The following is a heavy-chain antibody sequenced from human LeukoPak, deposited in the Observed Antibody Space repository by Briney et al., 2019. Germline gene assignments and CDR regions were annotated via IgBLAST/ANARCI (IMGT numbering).Heavy chain of an antibody. D-gene: IGHD2-15*01. J-gene: IGHJ6*02. CDR1: RFVFPSSG. CDR2: LRYDGTDT. Sequence: GGSLRLSCAASRFVFPSSGMHWVRQAPGKGLEWVAYLRYDGTDTYYADSVKGRFTISRDNSKNTLYLQMNSLRAEDTAVYYCARGTALCSGGSCYRYDGMDVWGQGTTVTVSS. V-gene: IGHV3-30*02. CDR3: ARGTALCSGGSCYRYDGMDV.